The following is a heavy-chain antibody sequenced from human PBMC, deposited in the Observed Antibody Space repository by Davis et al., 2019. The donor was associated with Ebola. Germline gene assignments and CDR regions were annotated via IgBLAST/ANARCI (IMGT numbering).Heavy chain of an antibody. CDR2: IYYSGST. CDR1: GGSISSYY. J-gene: IGHJ4*02. CDR3: ARLEAAAGLDY. V-gene: IGHV4-59*08. Sequence: MPSETLSLTCTVSGGSISSYYWSWIRQPPGKGLEWIGYIYYSGSTNYNPSLKSRVTISVDTSKNQFSLKLRSVTAADTAVYYCARLEAAAGLDYWGQGTLVTVSS. D-gene: IGHD6-13*01.